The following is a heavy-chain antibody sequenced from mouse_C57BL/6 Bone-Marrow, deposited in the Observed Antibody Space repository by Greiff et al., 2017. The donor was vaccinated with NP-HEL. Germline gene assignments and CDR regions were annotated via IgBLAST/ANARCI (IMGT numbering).Heavy chain of an antibody. CDR2: IHPNSGST. J-gene: IGHJ4*01. D-gene: IGHD2-2*01. CDR1: GYTFTSYW. Sequence: QVQLKQPGAELVKPGASVKLSCKASGYTFTSYWMHWVKQRPGQGLEWIGMIHPNSGSTNYNEKFKSKATLTVDKSSSIAYMQLSSLTSEDSAVYYCARGLLWLRRRDYYAMDYWGQGTSVTVSS. V-gene: IGHV1-64*01. CDR3: ARGLLWLRRRDYYAMDY.